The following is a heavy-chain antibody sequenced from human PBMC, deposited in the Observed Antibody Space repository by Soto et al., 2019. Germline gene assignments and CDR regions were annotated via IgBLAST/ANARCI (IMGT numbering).Heavy chain of an antibody. J-gene: IGHJ4*02. CDR3: ARAMVRGVNYRNLYYFDY. Sequence: SETLSLTCTVSGGSISSSRCHWGWIRQPPGKGLEWIASIKYSGTTFYNPSLKSRVTLSVDTSKNQFALKLSSVTAADTAVYYCARAMVRGVNYRNLYYFDYWGQGTLVTVSS. D-gene: IGHD3-10*01. CDR1: GGSISSSRCH. V-gene: IGHV4-39*01. CDR2: IKYSGTT.